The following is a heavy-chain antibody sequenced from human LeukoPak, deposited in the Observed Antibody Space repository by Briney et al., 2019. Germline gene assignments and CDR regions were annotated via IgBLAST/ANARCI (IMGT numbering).Heavy chain of an antibody. V-gene: IGHV3-49*04. CDR2: IRSKAYGGTT. Sequence: PGGSLRLSCTASGFTFGDYAMSWVRQAPGKGLEWVGFIRSKAYGGTTEYAASVKGRFTISRDDSKSIAYLQMNSLKTEDTAVYYCTTDQGGLQLWFSPSFDYWGQGTLVTVSS. J-gene: IGHJ4*02. CDR3: TTDQGGLQLWFSPSFDY. D-gene: IGHD5-18*01. CDR1: GFTFGDYA.